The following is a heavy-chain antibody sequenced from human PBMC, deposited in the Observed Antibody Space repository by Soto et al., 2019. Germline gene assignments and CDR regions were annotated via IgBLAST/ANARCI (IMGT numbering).Heavy chain of an antibody. CDR2: IWYDGSNK. J-gene: IGHJ1*01. CDR1: GFTFSSYG. Sequence: QVQLVESGGGVVQPGRSLRLSCAASGFTFSSYGMHWVRQAPGKGLEWVAVIWYDGSNKYYADSVKGRFTISRDNSKNTLYLQMNSLRAEDTAVYYCARELRSSRAEYFQHWGQGTLVTVSS. CDR3: ARELRSSRAEYFQH. V-gene: IGHV3-33*01.